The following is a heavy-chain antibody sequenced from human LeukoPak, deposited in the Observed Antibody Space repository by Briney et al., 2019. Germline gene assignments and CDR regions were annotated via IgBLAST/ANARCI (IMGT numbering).Heavy chain of an antibody. V-gene: IGHV3-7*01. CDR1: GFIFSDFW. CDR3: AKVAKYYYGSETYYFFEH. Sequence: GGSLRLSCAASGFIFSDFWMTWVLQAPGKGLEWVANMNQDGTEKYYVDSVKGRFTISRDNAKNSLYLQMNSLRVEDTAVYYCAKVAKYYYGSETYYFFEHWGQGTPVTASS. J-gene: IGHJ4*02. D-gene: IGHD3-10*01. CDR2: MNQDGTEK.